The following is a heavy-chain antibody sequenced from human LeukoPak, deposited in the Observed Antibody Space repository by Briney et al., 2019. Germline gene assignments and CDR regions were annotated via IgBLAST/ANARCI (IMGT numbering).Heavy chain of an antibody. CDR2: ISGSGGST. J-gene: IGHJ3*02. D-gene: IGHD3-3*01. CDR1: GFTFSSYG. V-gene: IGHV3-23*01. CDR3: AKVFKSLFWLEKTLDAFDI. Sequence: PGGTLRLSCAASGFTFSSYGMSWVRQAPGKGLEWVSAISGSGGSTYYADSVKGRFTISRDNSKNTLYLQMNSLRAEDTAVYYCAKVFKSLFWLEKTLDAFDIWGQGTMVTVSS.